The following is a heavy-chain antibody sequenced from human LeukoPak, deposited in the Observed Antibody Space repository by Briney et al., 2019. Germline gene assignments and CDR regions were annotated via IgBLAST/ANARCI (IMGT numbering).Heavy chain of an antibody. V-gene: IGHV4-4*02. Sequence: SETLSLTCAASGGSISSSNWWSWVRQPPGKGLEWIGEIYHSGSTNYNPSLKSRVTISVDTSKNQFSLKLSSVTAADTAVYYCARPEGSSWYGAFDIWGQGTMVTVSS. D-gene: IGHD6-13*01. CDR2: IYHSGST. CDR1: GGSISSSNW. J-gene: IGHJ3*02. CDR3: ARPEGSSWYGAFDI.